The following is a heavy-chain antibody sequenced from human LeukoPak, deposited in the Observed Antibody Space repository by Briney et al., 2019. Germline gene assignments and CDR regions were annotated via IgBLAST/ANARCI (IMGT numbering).Heavy chain of an antibody. V-gene: IGHV1-69*05. CDR1: GGTFSSYA. Sequence: ASVKVSCKASGGTFSSYAISWVRQAPGQGLEWMGGIIPIFDTANYAQKFQGRVTITTDESTSTAYMELSSLRSEDTAVYYCARDNPYYDSSGYYFFDYWGQGTLVTVSS. CDR2: IIPIFDTA. J-gene: IGHJ4*02. D-gene: IGHD3-22*01. CDR3: ARDNPYYDSSGYYFFDY.